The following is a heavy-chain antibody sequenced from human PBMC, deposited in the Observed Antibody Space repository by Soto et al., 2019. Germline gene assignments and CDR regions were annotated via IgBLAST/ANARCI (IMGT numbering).Heavy chain of an antibody. V-gene: IGHV4-39*01. Sequence: SETLSLTCIVSGESISSSSYYWGWIRQPPGKGLEWIGSIYYSGRTYYNPSFKSRVTISIDTSKNQFSLKLSSVTATDTAVHYCARQRTTVVTQAYFDHWGQGALVTVSS. D-gene: IGHD2-21*02. CDR2: IYYSGRT. CDR3: ARQRTTVVTQAYFDH. CDR1: GESISSSSYY. J-gene: IGHJ4*02.